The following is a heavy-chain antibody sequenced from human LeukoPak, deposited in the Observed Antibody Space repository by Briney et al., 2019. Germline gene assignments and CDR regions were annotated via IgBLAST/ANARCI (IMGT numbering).Heavy chain of an antibody. D-gene: IGHD3-22*01. J-gene: IGHJ4*02. Sequence: SETLSLTCTVFGSSINGVYSWGWIRQPPGKGLEWIGSIYHNGNTYYNSSLKSRVSISVHTSGNQFSLKLSSVTAADTAVYYCASYKTYYDSSGNPFDYWGQGTLVTVSS. CDR2: IYHNGNT. CDR3: ASYKTYYDSSGNPFDY. V-gene: IGHV4-38-2*02. CDR1: GSSINGVYS.